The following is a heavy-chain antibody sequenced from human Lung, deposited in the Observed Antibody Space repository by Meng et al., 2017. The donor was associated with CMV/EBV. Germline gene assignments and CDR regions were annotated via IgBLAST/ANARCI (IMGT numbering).Heavy chain of an antibody. CDR1: GFRFDDSA. Sequence: GGSLRLXCAASGFRFDDSAMHWVRQAPGKGLEWVSGISWNAGTTGHGDSVKGRFTISRDNAKNSLYLEMNSLRPEDTAIYYCARSYYDGSGHYGYFDYWGQGSLVTVSS. CDR2: ISWNAGTT. V-gene: IGHV3-9*01. D-gene: IGHD3-22*01. J-gene: IGHJ4*02. CDR3: ARSYYDGSGHYGYFDY.